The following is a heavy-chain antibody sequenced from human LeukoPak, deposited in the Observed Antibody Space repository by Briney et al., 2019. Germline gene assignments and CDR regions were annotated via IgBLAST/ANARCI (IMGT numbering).Heavy chain of an antibody. CDR3: AKEGLHYDILTGSIYYYGMDV. CDR2: ISYDGSNK. Sequence: PGRTLRLSCAASGFTFSSYGMHGVRQAPGKGLEWVAVISYDGSNKYYADSVKGRFTISRDNSKNTLYLQMNSLRAEDTALYYCAKEGLHYDILTGSIYYYGMDVWGQGTTVTVSS. CDR1: GFTFSSYG. J-gene: IGHJ6*02. D-gene: IGHD3-9*01. V-gene: IGHV3-30*18.